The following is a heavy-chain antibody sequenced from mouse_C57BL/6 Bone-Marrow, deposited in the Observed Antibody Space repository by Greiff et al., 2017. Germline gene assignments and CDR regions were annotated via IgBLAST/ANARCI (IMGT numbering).Heavy chain of an antibody. CDR2: IWRGGST. V-gene: IGHV2-2*01. Sequence: QVQLQQSGPGLVQPSPSLSITCTVSGFSLTSYGVHWVRQSPGKGLEWLGVIWRGGSTDSNAAFITSLSISKDNSTCQAFFKMNSLQADDTAIYYCARKLFYAMDYWGQGTSVTVSS. CDR1: GFSLTSYG. CDR3: ARKLFYAMDY. J-gene: IGHJ4*01.